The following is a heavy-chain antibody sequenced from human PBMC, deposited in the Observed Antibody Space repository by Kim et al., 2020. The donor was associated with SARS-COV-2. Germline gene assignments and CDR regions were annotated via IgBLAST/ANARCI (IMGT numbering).Heavy chain of an antibody. CDR3: ARGGGYSYGSKDYYYGMDV. D-gene: IGHD5-18*01. J-gene: IGHJ6*02. CDR2: INHSGST. Sequence: SETLSLTCAVYGGSFSGYYWSWIRQPPGKGLEWIGEINHSGSTNYNPSLKSRVTISVDTSKNQFSLKLSSVTAADTAVYYCARGGGYSYGSKDYYYGMDVWGQGTTVTVSS. CDR1: GGSFSGYY. V-gene: IGHV4-34*01.